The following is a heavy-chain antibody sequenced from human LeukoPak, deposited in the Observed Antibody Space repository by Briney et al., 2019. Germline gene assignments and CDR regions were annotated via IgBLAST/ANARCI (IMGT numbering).Heavy chain of an antibody. CDR1: GGTFSSYA. D-gene: IGHD2-2*01. CDR3: AREGCSRTSCFDY. CDR2: IIPILGIA. J-gene: IGHJ4*02. Sequence: SVKVSCKASGGTFSSYAISWVRQAPGQGLEWMGRIIPILGIANYAQKLQGRVTMTTDTSTSTAYMELRSLRSDDTAVYYCAREGCSRTSCFDYWGQGTLVTVSS. V-gene: IGHV1-69*04.